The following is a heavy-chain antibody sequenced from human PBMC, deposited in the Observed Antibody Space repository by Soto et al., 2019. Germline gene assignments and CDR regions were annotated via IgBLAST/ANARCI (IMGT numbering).Heavy chain of an antibody. CDR2: IYYSGNP. J-gene: IGHJ5*02. D-gene: IGHD1-20*01. CDR3: ARGLTAFDP. V-gene: IGHV4-59*11. Sequence: PSETLSLTCTVSGGSISSHYWSWIRQPPGKGLEWIGNIYYSGNPNYNPSLKSRVNISVDTSKNQFSLKLTSVIAADTTVYHCARGLTAFDPWGQGTLVTVSS. CDR1: GGSISSHY.